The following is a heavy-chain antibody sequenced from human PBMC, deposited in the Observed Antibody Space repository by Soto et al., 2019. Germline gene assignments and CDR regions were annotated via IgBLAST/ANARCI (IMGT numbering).Heavy chain of an antibody. D-gene: IGHD6-13*01. CDR3: PTDPGSSWYFSGY. J-gene: IGHJ4*02. CDR2: IKSQADGGTS. CDR1: GFTLKSAW. V-gene: IGHV3-15*01. Sequence: GVSLRLSCAASGFTLKSAWMSWVRQAPGKGLEWIGRIKSQADGGTSHFATHVEGRVSISRNDSGSILFLQMNGPKTEDTGVYFCPTDPGSSWYFSGYWGQGSLVTVSS.